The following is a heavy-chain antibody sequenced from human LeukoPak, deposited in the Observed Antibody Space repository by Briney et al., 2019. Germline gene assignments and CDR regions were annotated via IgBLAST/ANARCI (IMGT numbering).Heavy chain of an antibody. Sequence: GGSLRLSCAASGFTFSDHYMDWVRQAPGKGLEWVGRTRNKANSYTTEYAASVKGRFTISRDDSKNSLYLQMNSLKTEDTAAYYCARGRYYYDSSGYYSYYFDYGGQGTLVTVSS. CDR2: TRNKANSYTT. J-gene: IGHJ4*02. D-gene: IGHD3-22*01. CDR1: GFTFSDHY. V-gene: IGHV3-72*01. CDR3: ARGRYYYDSSGYYSYYFDY.